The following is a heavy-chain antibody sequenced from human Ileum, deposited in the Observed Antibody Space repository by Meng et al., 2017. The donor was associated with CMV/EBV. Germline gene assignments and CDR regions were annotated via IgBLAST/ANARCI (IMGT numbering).Heavy chain of an antibody. CDR1: GDSITTTTYY. V-gene: IGHV4-39*07. D-gene: IGHD1-26*01. CDR3: ARSRREDWFDP. J-gene: IGHJ5*02. CDR2: IYYSGTT. Sequence: QLQESGPGLVKPSATLSLTCTVSGDSITTTTYYWGWLRQPPGKGLEWIASIYYSGTTYYNPSLKSRVTISVDTSKNQFSLKVYSVTAADTAIYYCARSRREDWFDPWGQGTLVTVSS.